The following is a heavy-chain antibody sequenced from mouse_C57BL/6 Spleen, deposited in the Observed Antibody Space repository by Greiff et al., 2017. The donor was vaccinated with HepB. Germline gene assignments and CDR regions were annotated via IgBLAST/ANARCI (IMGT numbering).Heavy chain of an antibody. CDR1: GFTFSDYY. J-gene: IGHJ1*03. CDR2: ISTGGGST. V-gene: IGHV5-12*01. CDR3: ARHDYDWYFDV. D-gene: IGHD2-4*01. Sequence: EVMLVESGGGLVQPGGSLKLSCAASGFTFSDYYMYWVRQTPEKRLEWVAYISTGGGSTYYPDTVKGRFTISRDNAKNTLYLQMSRLKSEDTAMYYCARHDYDWYFDVWGTGTTVTVSS.